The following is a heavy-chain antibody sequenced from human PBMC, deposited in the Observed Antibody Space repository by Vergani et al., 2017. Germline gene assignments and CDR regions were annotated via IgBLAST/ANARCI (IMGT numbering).Heavy chain of an antibody. D-gene: IGHD3-3*01. CDR2: IYYSGST. J-gene: IGHJ3*02. V-gene: IGHV4-31*03. CDR1: GGSISSGGYY. CDR3: ARDRITIFGVVDAFDI. Sequence: QVQLQESGPGLVKPSQTLSLTCTVSGGSISSGGYYWSWIRQHPGKGLEWIGYIYYSGSTYYNPSLKSRVTISVDTSKNQFSLKLSSVTAADTAVYYCARDRITIFGVVDAFDIWGQGTMVTVSS.